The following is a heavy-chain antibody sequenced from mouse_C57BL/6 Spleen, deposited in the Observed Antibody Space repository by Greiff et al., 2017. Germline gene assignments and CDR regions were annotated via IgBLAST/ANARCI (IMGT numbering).Heavy chain of an antibody. D-gene: IGHD3-3*01. CDR1: GFTFSDYY. J-gene: IGHJ4*01. CDR3: EREGLGFYAMDY. CDR2: ISNGGGST. V-gene: IGHV5-12*01. Sequence: EVKLMESGGGLVQPGGSLKLSCAASGFTFSDYYMYWVRQTPEKRLEWVAYISNGGGSTYYPDTVKGRFTISRDNAKNTLYLQMSRLKSEDTAMYYCEREGLGFYAMDYWGQGTSVTVSS.